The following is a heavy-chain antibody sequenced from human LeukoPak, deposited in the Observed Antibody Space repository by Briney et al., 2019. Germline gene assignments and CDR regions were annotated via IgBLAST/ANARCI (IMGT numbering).Heavy chain of an antibody. J-gene: IGHJ3*02. CDR1: GFTFDDYA. D-gene: IGHD5-12*01. Sequence: PGGSLRLSCAASGFTFDDYAMHWVRQAPGKGLEWVSGISWNSGSIGYADSVKGRFTISRDNSKNTLYLQMNSLRAEDTAVYYCARDPDGWLRLSYAFDIWGQGTMVTVSS. V-gene: IGHV3-9*01. CDR2: ISWNSGSI. CDR3: ARDPDGWLRLSYAFDI.